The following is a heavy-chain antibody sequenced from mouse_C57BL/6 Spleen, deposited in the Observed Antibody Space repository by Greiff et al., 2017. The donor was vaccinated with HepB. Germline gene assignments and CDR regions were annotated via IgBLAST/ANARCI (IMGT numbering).Heavy chain of an antibody. Sequence: VQLKESGPELVKPGASVKISCKASGYSFTGYYMNWVKQSPEKSLEWIGEINPSTGGTTYNQKFKAKATLTVDKSSSTAYMQLKSLTSEDSAVYYCAIAYSSYFDYWGQGTTLTVSS. CDR2: INPSTGGT. D-gene: IGHD6-5*01. CDR3: AIAYSSYFDY. CDR1: GYSFTGYY. V-gene: IGHV1-42*01. J-gene: IGHJ2*01.